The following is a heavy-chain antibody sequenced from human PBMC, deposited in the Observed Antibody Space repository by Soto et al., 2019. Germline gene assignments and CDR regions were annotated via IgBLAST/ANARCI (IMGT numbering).Heavy chain of an antibody. CDR2: TYNNGNT. J-gene: IGHJ5*01. V-gene: IGHV4-59*01. Sequence: SETLSLTCTVSGGSISSFYWSWIRQPPGKGLEWIGYTYNNGNTNYNPSLKSRITISVDASKNQLSLGLTSVTAADTAIYYCARSTGKGWFDYWGQGSLVTVSS. CDR1: GGSISSFY. CDR3: ARSTGKGWFDY.